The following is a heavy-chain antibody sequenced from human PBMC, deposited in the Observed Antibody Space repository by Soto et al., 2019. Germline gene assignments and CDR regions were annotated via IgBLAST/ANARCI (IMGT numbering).Heavy chain of an antibody. CDR1: GFTFDDYT. D-gene: IGHD5-18*01. CDR3: AKAQGGNTAMVLDY. CDR2: ISWDGGST. V-gene: IGHV3-43*01. Sequence: EVQLVESGGVVVQPGGSLRLSCAASGFTFDDYTMHWVRQAPGKGLEWVSLISWDGGSTYYADSVKGRFTNSRDNSKNSLYLQMNSLRTEDTALYYCAKAQGGNTAMVLDYWGQGTLVTVSS. J-gene: IGHJ4*02.